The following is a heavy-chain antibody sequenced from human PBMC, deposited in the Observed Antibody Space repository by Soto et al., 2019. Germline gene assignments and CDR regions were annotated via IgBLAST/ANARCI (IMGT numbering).Heavy chain of an antibody. J-gene: IGHJ5*02. Sequence: GGSLRLSCAASGFTFSSYAMHWVRQAPGKGLEWVAVISYDGSNKYYADSVKGRFTISRDNSKNTLHLQMNSLRAEDTAVYYCARPPFDIVSCFDPWGQGTLVTSPQ. CDR3: ARPPFDIVSCFDP. D-gene: IGHD2-15*01. CDR2: ISYDGSNK. V-gene: IGHV3-30-3*01. CDR1: GFTFSSYA.